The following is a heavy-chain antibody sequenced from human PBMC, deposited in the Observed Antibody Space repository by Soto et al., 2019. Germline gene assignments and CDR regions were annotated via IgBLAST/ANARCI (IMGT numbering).Heavy chain of an antibody. D-gene: IGHD2-2*01. J-gene: IGHJ3*02. Sequence: PSETLSLTCTVSGGSISSYYWSWIRQPPGKGLEWIGYIYYSGSTNYNPSLKSRITISVDTSKNQFSLKLSSVTAADTAVYYCARGSSTSQKGAFDIWGQGTMVTVSS. CDR3: ARGSSTSQKGAFDI. CDR2: IYYSGST. CDR1: GGSISSYY. V-gene: IGHV4-59*08.